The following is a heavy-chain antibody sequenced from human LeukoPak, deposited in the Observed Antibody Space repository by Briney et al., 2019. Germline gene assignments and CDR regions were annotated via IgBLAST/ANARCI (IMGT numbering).Heavy chain of an antibody. CDR3: ATRIPRKPFDY. Sequence: PSETLSLTCAVYGGSFSGYYWSWIRQPPGKGLEWIGEINHSGSTNYNPSLKSRVTISVDTSKNQFSLRLSSVTAADTAVYYCATRIPRKPFDYWGQGTLVTVSS. V-gene: IGHV4-34*01. CDR2: INHSGST. J-gene: IGHJ4*02. CDR1: GGSFSGYY.